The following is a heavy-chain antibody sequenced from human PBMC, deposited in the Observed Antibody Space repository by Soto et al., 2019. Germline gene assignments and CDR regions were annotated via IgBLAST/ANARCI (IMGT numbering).Heavy chain of an antibody. CDR1: GFTFSSYA. D-gene: IGHD3-10*01. V-gene: IGHV3-23*01. CDR2: ISGSGGST. Sequence: GGSLRLSCAASGFTFSSYAMSWVRQAPGKGLEWVSAISGSGGSTYYADSVKGRFTVSRDTSRNTLYLQMNNLRVEDTAVYYCASDSSDYFYSWGQGTLVTVSS. CDR3: ASDSSDYFYS. J-gene: IGHJ4*02.